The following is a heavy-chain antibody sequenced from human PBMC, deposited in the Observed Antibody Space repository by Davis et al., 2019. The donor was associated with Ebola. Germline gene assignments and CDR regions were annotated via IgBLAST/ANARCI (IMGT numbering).Heavy chain of an antibody. V-gene: IGHV4-34*01. CDR1: GGSFSGYY. D-gene: IGHD5-18*01. J-gene: IGHJ5*02. CDR3: ARGRGWLKDAWFDP. CDR2: INHSGIT. Sequence: MPSETLSLTCAVYGGSFSGYYWSWIRQPPGKGLEWIGEINHSGITNYNPSLKSRVTISVGTSKNQFSLKLSSVTAADTAVYYCARGRGWLKDAWFDPWGQGTLVTVSS.